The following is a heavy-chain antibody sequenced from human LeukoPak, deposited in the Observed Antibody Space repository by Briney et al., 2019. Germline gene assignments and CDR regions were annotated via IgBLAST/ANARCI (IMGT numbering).Heavy chain of an antibody. D-gene: IGHD3-22*01. V-gene: IGHV4-59*01. Sequence: PSETLSLTCTVSGGSITSYYWSWIRQPPGKGLEWIGYIYYSGSTNYNPSLKSRVTISVDTSKNQFSLKLSSVTAADTAVYYCAREYYYDSSGGVVAFDIWGQGTMVTVSS. CDR2: IYYSGST. J-gene: IGHJ3*02. CDR1: GGSITSYY. CDR3: AREYYYDSSGGVVAFDI.